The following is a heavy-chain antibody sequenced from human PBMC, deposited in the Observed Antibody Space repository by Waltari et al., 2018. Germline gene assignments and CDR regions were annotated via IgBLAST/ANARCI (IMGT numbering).Heavy chain of an antibody. J-gene: IGHJ6*03. CDR2: IYSGGST. Sequence: EVQLLESGGGLVQPGGSLRLSCAASGFTFSSYAMSRVRPAPGKGLEWVSVIYSGGSTYYADSVKGRFTISRDNSKNTLYLQMNSLRAEDTAVYYCAKDHLKQQLVKYYYYYMDVWGKGTTVTVSS. CDR1: GFTFSSYA. CDR3: AKDHLKQQLVKYYYYYMDV. V-gene: IGHV3-23*03. D-gene: IGHD6-13*01.